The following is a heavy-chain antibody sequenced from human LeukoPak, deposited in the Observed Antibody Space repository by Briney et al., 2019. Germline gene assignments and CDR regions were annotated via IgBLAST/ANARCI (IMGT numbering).Heavy chain of an antibody. CDR2: ISYDGSNK. CDR3: AREAGNDAFDI. D-gene: IGHD6-25*01. J-gene: IGHJ3*02. Sequence: GGSLRLSCAASGFTFSSYGMHWVRQAPGKGLEWVAVISYDGSNKYYADSVKGRFTISRDNSKNTLYLQMNSLRAEDTAVYYCAREAGNDAFDIWGQGTMVTVSS. CDR1: GFTFSSYG. V-gene: IGHV3-30*03.